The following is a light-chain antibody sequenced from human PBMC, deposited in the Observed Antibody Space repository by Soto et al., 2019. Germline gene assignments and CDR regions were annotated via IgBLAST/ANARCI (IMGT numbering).Light chain of an antibody. V-gene: IGKV3-20*01. CDR3: QQYGHSLWT. CDR2: GAS. Sequence: EIVLTQSPATLSLSPGERATLSCRASQSVSSNLAWYQQKPGQAPRLLIYGASTRATGISDRFSGSGSGTDFTLTISRLEPEDYAVYYCQQYGHSLWTFGQGTKVDI. CDR1: QSVSSN. J-gene: IGKJ1*01.